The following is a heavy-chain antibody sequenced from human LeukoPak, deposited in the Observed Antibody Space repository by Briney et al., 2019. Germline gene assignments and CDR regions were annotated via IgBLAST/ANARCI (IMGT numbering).Heavy chain of an antibody. J-gene: IGHJ4*02. CDR1: GYYFSNYW. CDR3: ARQTSDVGWPLSSSSGIDY. Sequence: GESLTISCQASGYYFSNYWIAWVRHMPGKGLEWIGIIHGGDSDTTYSPAFQGQVTISADKSISTAYLQWSSLKASDTAMYYCARQTSDVGWPLSSSSGIDYWGQGTLVTVSS. CDR2: IHGGDSDT. V-gene: IGHV5-51*01. D-gene: IGHD6-6*01.